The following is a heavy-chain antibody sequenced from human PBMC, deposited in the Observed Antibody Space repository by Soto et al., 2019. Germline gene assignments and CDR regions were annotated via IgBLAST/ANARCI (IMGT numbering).Heavy chain of an antibody. CDR3: AKDHEVDSNPYYYYYGMDV. D-gene: IGHD2-21*01. Sequence: EVQLLESGGGLVQPGGSLRLSCAASGFTFSSDAMSGVRQAPGKGLEWVSAISGSGGSTDYADSVKGRFTISRDNSKNTLYLQINSLRAEDTAVYYCAKDHEVDSNPYYYYYGMDVWGQWTTVTVSS. CDR2: ISGSGGST. V-gene: IGHV3-23*01. J-gene: IGHJ6*02. CDR1: GFTFSSDA.